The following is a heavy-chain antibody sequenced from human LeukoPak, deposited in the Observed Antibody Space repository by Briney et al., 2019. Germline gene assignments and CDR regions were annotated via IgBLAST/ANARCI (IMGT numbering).Heavy chain of an antibody. J-gene: IGHJ1*01. CDR1: GGSISSYY. CDR2: IYTSGST. Sequence: SVTLSLTCTDRGGSISSYYWSWIRQPPGKGLEWIGYIYTSGSTNYNPSLKSRVTISVDTSKNQFSLKLSSVTAADTAVYYCARRTTGSGPFQHWGQGTLVTVSS. CDR3: ARRTTGSGPFQH. D-gene: IGHD3-10*01. V-gene: IGHV4-4*09.